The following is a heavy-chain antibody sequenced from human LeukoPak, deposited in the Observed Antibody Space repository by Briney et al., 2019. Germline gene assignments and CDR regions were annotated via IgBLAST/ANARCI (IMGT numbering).Heavy chain of an antibody. J-gene: IGHJ4*02. D-gene: IGHD3-10*01. CDR2: INEDGSKI. V-gene: IGHV3-7*05. CDR3: ARWSHVSGRWFLDN. Sequence: GGSLRLSCEASGFRLDNYWMTWVRQAPGKGLEWVADINEDGSKIYSLDSVKGRFTISRDKPKNPLSLKLSTLRAEDTAVYYCARWSHVSGRWFLDNWGRGTLVSVSS. CDR1: GFRLDNYW.